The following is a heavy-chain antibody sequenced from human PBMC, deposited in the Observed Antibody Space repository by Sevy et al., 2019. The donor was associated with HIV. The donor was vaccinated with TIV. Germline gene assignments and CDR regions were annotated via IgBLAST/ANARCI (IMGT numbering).Heavy chain of an antibody. V-gene: IGHV3-7*01. CDR2: IKQDGSEK. Sequence: GGSLRLSCAASGFTFSNYWMSWVRQAPGKGLEWVANIKQDGSEKYYVDSVKGRFTISRDNAKNSLYLQMNSLRAEDTAEYYCAKAIAAASSYWGQGTLVTVSS. D-gene: IGHD6-13*01. CDR3: AKAIAAASSY. J-gene: IGHJ4*02. CDR1: GFTFSNYW.